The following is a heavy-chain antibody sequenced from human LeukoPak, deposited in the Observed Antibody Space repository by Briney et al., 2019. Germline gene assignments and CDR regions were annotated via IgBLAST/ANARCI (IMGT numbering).Heavy chain of an antibody. D-gene: IGHD6-13*01. CDR3: ARADAKYQQLYDY. J-gene: IGHJ4*02. CDR1: GGSISSSSSY. V-gene: IGHV4-39*01. Sequence: SETLSLTCTVSGGSISSSSSYWGWIRQPPGKGLEWIGSIYYSGSTYYNPSLKSRVTISVDTSKNQFSLKLSSVTAADTAVYYCARADAKYQQLYDYWGQGTLVTVSS. CDR2: IYYSGST.